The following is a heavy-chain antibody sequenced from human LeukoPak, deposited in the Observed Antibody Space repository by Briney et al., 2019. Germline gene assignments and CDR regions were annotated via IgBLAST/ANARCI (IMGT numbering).Heavy chain of an antibody. CDR1: GYTFTSYG. J-gene: IGHJ4*02. V-gene: IGHV1-18*01. CDR3: ARTHLDPDIVVVVAATQVDY. D-gene: IGHD2-15*01. Sequence: ASVKVSCKASGYTFTSYGIIWVRQAPGQGLEWMGWISAYNGNTNYAQKLQGRVTMTTDTSTSTAYMELRSLRSDDTAVYYCARTHLDPDIVVVVAATQVDYWGQGTLVTVSS. CDR2: ISAYNGNT.